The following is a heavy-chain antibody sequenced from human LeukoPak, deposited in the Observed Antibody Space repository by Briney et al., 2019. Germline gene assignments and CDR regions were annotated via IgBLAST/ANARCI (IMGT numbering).Heavy chain of an antibody. V-gene: IGHV3-7*03. CDR3: ARGGGLDV. D-gene: IGHD3-16*01. Sequence: GGSLRLSCAASGFTFSSYRMNWARQAPGKGLEWVASINHNGNVNYYVDSVKGRFTISRDNAKNSLYLQMSNLRAEDTAVYFCARGGGLDVWGQGATVTVSS. CDR2: INHNGNVN. CDR1: GFTFSSYR. J-gene: IGHJ6*02.